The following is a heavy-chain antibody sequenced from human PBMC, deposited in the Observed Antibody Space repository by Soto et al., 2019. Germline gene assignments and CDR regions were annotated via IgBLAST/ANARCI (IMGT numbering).Heavy chain of an antibody. CDR1: GFTFSSYV. Sequence: GGSLRLSCAASGFTFSSYVMHWVRQAPGKGLEWVAAISADGSLKLYTESVKGRFTISRDNPDNTLHLQLTSLRAEDTAVFYCTREGYTSGRAGVFDFWGQGTVVTVSS. CDR3: TREGYTSGRAGVFDF. CDR2: ISADGSLK. D-gene: IGHD6-19*01. J-gene: IGHJ4*02. V-gene: IGHV3-30-3*01.